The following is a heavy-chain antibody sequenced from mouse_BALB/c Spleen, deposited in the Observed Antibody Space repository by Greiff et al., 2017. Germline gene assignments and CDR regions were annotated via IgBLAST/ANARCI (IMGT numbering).Heavy chain of an antibody. J-gene: IGHJ4*01. CDR3: AREEGFYYGYDGYYAMDY. CDR2: ISSGGST. V-gene: IGHV5-6-5*01. D-gene: IGHD2-2*01. CDR1: GFTFSSYA. Sequence: EVQRVESGGGLVKPGGSLKLSCAASGFTFSSYAMSWVRQTPEKRLEWVAAISSGGSTYYPDSVKGRFTISRDNARNILYLQMSSLRSEDTAMYYSAREEGFYYGYDGYYAMDYWGQGTSVTVSS.